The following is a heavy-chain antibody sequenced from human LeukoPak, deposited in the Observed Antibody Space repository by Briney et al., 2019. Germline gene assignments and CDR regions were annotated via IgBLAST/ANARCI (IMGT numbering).Heavy chain of an antibody. CDR2: IYYSGST. V-gene: IGHV4-61*01. CDR3: ARDSIGFGIDY. CDR1: GYSISSGYY. Sequence: SETLSLTCTVSGYSISSGYYWGWIRQPPGKGLEWIGYIYYSGSTNYNPSLKSRVTISVDTSKNQFSLKLSSVTAADTAVYYCARDSIGFGIDYWGQGTLVTVSS. J-gene: IGHJ4*02. D-gene: IGHD3-16*01.